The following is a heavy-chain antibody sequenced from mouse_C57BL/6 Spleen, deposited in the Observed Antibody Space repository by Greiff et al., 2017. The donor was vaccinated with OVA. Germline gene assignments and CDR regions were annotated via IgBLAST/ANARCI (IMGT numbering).Heavy chain of an antibody. CDR2: IDPETGGT. J-gene: IGHJ3*01. CDR3: TRSDYGSSYIAY. CDR1: GYTFTDYE. Sequence: QVQLQQSGAELVRPGASVTLSCKASGYTFTDYEMHWVKQTPVHGLEWIGAIDPETGGTAYNQKFKGKAILTADKSSSTAYMELRSLTSEDSAVYYCTRSDYGSSYIAYWGQGTLVTVSA. V-gene: IGHV1-15*01. D-gene: IGHD1-1*01.